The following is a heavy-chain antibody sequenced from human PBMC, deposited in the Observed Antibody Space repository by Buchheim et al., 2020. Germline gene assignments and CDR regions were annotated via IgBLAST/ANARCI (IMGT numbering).Heavy chain of an antibody. CDR3: ARGAFCSGGSCYTGASDN. D-gene: IGHD2-15*01. V-gene: IGHV3-33*01. Sequence: QVQVVESGGGVVQPGRSLRLSCAASGFSFSSHVMHWVRQAPGKGPEWLAVIWYDGSKEYYADSVKGRFTVSRDNSKNTVFLQMNGLRDEDTAVHYCARGAFCSGGSCYTGASDNWGQGTL. CDR2: IWYDGSKE. J-gene: IGHJ4*02. CDR1: GFSFSSHV.